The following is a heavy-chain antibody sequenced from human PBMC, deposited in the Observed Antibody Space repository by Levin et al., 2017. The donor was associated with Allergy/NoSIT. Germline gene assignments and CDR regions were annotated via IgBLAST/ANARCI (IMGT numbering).Heavy chain of an antibody. CDR3: ARHMWLAPYDPFFDY. CDR1: GGSISSYY. D-gene: IGHD6-19*01. V-gene: IGHV4-59*08. CDR2: IYYSGST. Sequence: SETLSLTCTVSGGSISSYYWSWIRQPPGKGLEWIGYIYYSGSTNYNPSLKSRVTISVDTSKNQFSLKLSSVTAADTAVYYCARHMWLAPYDPFFDYWGQGTLVTVSS. J-gene: IGHJ4*02.